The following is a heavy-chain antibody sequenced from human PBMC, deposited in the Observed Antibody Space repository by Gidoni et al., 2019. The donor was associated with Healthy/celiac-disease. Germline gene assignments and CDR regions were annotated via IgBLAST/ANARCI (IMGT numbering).Heavy chain of an antibody. CDR3: ARDRGVPSDAFDI. CDR2: IIPILGIA. V-gene: IGHV1-69*08. Sequence: QVQLVQSGAEVKKPGSSVKVSCKASGGTFSSYTISWVRQAPGQGLEWMGRIIPILGIANYAQKFQGRVTITADKSTSTAYMELSSLRSEDTAVYYCARDRGVPSDAFDIWGQGTMVTVSS. D-gene: IGHD3-10*01. J-gene: IGHJ3*02. CDR1: GGTFSSYT.